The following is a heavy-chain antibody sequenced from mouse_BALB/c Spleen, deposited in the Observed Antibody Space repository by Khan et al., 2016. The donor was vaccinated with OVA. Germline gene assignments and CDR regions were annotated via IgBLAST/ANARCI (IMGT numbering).Heavy chain of an antibody. CDR3: ARWFAY. CDR2: ISYSGST. V-gene: IGHV3-2*02. J-gene: IGHJ3*01. CDR1: GYSITSDYA. Sequence: EVQLQESGPGLVKPSQSLSLTCTVTGYSITSDYAWYWIRQSPGNKLEWMGYISYSGSTTYNPSLKSRISITRDTSKNQFFLQLNSVTTEDTATYYCARWFAYWGQGTLVTVSA.